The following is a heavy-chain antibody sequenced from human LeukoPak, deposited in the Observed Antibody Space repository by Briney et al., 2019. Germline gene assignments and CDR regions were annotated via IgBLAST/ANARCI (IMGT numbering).Heavy chain of an antibody. D-gene: IGHD3-10*01. V-gene: IGHV3-49*04. J-gene: IGHJ6*02. CDR3: TRDGALLWFGELTFYYYGMDV. CDR2: IRSKAYGGTT. CDR1: GFTFGDYA. Sequence: PGRSLRLSCTASGFTFGDYAMSWVRQAPGKGLEWVGFIRSKAYGGTTEYAASVKGRFTISRDDSKSIAYLQMNSLKTEDTAVYYCTRDGALLWFGELTFYYYGMDVWGQGTTVTVSS.